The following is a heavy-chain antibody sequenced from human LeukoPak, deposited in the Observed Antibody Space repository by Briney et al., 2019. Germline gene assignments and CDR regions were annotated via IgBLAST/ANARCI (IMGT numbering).Heavy chain of an antibody. CDR3: ARGLVVPAASSYYYYYGMDV. D-gene: IGHD2-2*01. V-gene: IGHV4-34*01. CDR2: INHSGST. Sequence: SETLSLTCAVYGGSFSGYYWSWVRQPPRKGLEWIGEINHSGSTNYNPSLKSRVTISVDTSKNQFSLKLSSVTAADTAVYYCARGLVVPAASSYYYYYGMDVWGQGTTVTVSS. J-gene: IGHJ6*02. CDR1: GGSFSGYY.